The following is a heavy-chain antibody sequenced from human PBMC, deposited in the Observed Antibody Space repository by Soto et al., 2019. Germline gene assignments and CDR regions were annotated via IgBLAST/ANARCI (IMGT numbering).Heavy chain of an antibody. CDR3: ARVIVLVVAAVPYYGVDV. D-gene: IGHD2-15*01. CDR2: ISGSGGST. V-gene: IGHV3-23*01. Sequence: PGGSLRLSCAASGFTFSSYAMSWVRQAPGKGLEWVSAISGSGGSTYYADSVKGQVAISRDNSKNSMYLQMNSLKTEDTAVYYCARVIVLVVAAVPYYGVDVWGQGTTVTVSS. J-gene: IGHJ6*02. CDR1: GFTFSSYA.